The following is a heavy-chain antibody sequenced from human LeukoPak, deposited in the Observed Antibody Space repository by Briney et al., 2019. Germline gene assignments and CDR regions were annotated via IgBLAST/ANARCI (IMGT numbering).Heavy chain of an antibody. CDR1: GFTFSSYA. CDR3: APIAAAGRGYYFDY. CDR2: ISGTGST. V-gene: IGHV3-23*01. D-gene: IGHD6-13*01. J-gene: IGHJ4*02. Sequence: GGSLRLSCAASGFTFSSYAMNWVRQAPGKGLEWVSTISGTGSTYYADSVKGRFTISRDNSKNTLYLQMNSLRAEDTAVYYCAPIAAAGRGYYFDYWGQGTLVTVSS.